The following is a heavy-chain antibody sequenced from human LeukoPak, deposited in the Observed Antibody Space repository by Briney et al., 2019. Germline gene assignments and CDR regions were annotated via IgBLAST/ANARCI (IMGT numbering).Heavy chain of an antibody. CDR1: GFTFSSYG. D-gene: IGHD5-12*01. J-gene: IGHJ6*03. CDR2: ISSSSSYI. CDR3: ARRVAINLRAYYYYYMDV. Sequence: GGSLRLSCAASGFTFSSYGMSWVRQAPGKGLEWVSSISSSSSYIYYADSVKGRFTISRDNAKNSLCLQMNSLRAEDTAVYYCARRVAINLRAYYYYYMDVWGKGTTVTVSS. V-gene: IGHV3-21*01.